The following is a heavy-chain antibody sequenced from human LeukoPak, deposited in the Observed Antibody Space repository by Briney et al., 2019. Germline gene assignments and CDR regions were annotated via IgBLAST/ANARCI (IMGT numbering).Heavy chain of an antibody. J-gene: IGHJ4*02. V-gene: IGHV4-59*08. CDR1: GGSISSYY. CDR2: IYYSGST. D-gene: IGHD3-22*01. Sequence: KPSETLSLTCTVSGGSISSYYWSWIRQPPGKGLEWVGYIYYSGSTNYNPSLKSRVTISVDTSKNQFSLKLSSVTAADTAVYYCARQERYYDSSGYYSTYFDYWGQGTLVTVSS. CDR3: ARQERYYDSSGYYSTYFDY.